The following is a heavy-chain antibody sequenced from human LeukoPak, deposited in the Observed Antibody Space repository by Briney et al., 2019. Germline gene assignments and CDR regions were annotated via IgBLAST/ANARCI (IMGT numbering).Heavy chain of an antibody. Sequence: GGSLRLSCAASGFTFSSYAMSWVRQAPGKGLEWVSAISGSGGSTYYADSVKGRFTIPRDNSKNTLYLQMNSLRAEDTAVYYCAKDVSWTYYFDYWGQGTLVTVSS. CDR1: GFTFSSYA. D-gene: IGHD6-13*01. CDR2: ISGSGGST. CDR3: AKDVSWTYYFDY. V-gene: IGHV3-23*01. J-gene: IGHJ4*02.